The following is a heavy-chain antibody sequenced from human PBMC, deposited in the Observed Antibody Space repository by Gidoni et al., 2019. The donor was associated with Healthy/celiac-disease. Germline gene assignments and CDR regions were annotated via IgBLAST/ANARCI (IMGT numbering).Heavy chain of an antibody. CDR1: GFTFSSYA. Sequence: EVQLLESGGGLVQPGGSLRLSCAASGFTFSSYALSWVRPAPGKGLEWVSAISGSGGSTYYADSVKGRFTIPRDNSKNTLYLQMNSLRAEDTAVYYCAKMTGARPFDYWGQGTLVTVSS. J-gene: IGHJ4*02. CDR3: AKMTGARPFDY. D-gene: IGHD3-10*01. V-gene: IGHV3-23*01. CDR2: ISGSGGST.